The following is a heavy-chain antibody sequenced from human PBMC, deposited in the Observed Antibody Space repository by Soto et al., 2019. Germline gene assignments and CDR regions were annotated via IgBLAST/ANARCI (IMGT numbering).Heavy chain of an antibody. CDR1: GFTFSDYY. V-gene: IGHV3-11*06. CDR3: ARERRVGASPSAYYYYGMDV. J-gene: IGHJ6*02. Sequence: KTGGSLRLSCAASGFTFSDYYMSWIRQAPGKGLEWVSYISSSSSYTNYADSVKGRFTISRDNAKNSLYLQMNSLRAEDTAVYYCARERRVGASPSAYYYYGMDVWGQGTTVTVSS. D-gene: IGHD1-26*01. CDR2: ISSSSSYT.